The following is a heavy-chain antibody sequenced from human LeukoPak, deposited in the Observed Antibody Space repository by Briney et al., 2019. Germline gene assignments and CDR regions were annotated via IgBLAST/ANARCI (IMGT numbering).Heavy chain of an antibody. D-gene: IGHD3-3*02. CDR2: LYSGSDT. CDR1: GFTISTNY. J-gene: IGHJ2*01. V-gene: IGHV3-53*01. Sequence: GGSLRLSCAASGFTISTNYMNWVRQAPGKGLEWVSILYSGSDTYYADSVEGRFIISRDSSKNTLSLQMNDLRVEDTAVYYCAKVGDHFHWYLDLWGRGTLVTVSS. CDR3: AKVGDHFHWYLDL.